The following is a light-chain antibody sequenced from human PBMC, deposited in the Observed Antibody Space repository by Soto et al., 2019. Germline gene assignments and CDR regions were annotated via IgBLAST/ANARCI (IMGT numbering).Light chain of an antibody. CDR3: QQRSNWPPRLT. Sequence: EIVLTQSPATLSLSPGERATLSCRASQSVSSYLAWYQQKPGQAPSLLIYDASNRATGIPARFSGSGYGTNFTLTTSSQEPEEDSDYYCQQRSNWPPRLTFGGGTKVEIK. J-gene: IGKJ4*01. CDR1: QSVSSY. V-gene: IGKV3-11*01. CDR2: DAS.